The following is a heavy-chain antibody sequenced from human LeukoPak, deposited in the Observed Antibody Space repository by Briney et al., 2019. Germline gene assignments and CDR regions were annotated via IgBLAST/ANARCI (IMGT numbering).Heavy chain of an antibody. CDR2: IIPIFGTE. CDR1: GGTFSSYA. V-gene: IGHV1-69*13. CDR3: ARDLGIVGAKGFDY. Sequence: GASVKVSCKASGGTFSSYAISWVRQAPGQGLEWMGGIIPIFGTENYAQKFQGRVTITADESTSTAYMELSSLRSEDTAVYYCARDLGIVGAKGFDYWGQGTLVTVSS. D-gene: IGHD1-26*01. J-gene: IGHJ4*02.